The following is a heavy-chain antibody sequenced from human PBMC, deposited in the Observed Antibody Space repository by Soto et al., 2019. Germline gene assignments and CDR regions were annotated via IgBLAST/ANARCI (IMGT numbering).Heavy chain of an antibody. Sequence: ASVKVSCKASGYTFTSYGISWVRQAPGQGLEWMGWISAYNGNTNYAQKLQGRVTMTTDTSTSTAYMELRSLRSDDTAVYYCARDRPAADIYYYYYGMDVWGQGTTVTVSS. CDR3: ARDRPAADIYYYYYGMDV. CDR2: ISAYNGNT. V-gene: IGHV1-18*01. CDR1: GYTFTSYG. J-gene: IGHJ6*02. D-gene: IGHD2-2*01.